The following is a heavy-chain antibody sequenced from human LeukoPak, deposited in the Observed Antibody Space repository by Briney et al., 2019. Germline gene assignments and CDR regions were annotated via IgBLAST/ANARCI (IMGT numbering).Heavy chain of an antibody. CDR3: ARGTGCSSTSCYYNWFDP. Sequence: SETLSLTCTVSGGSLSSGGYYWSWIRQHPGKGLEWIGYIYYSGSTYYNPSLKSRVTISVDTSKNQFSLKLSSVTAADTAVYYCARGTGCSSTSCYYNWFDPWGQGTLVTVSS. V-gene: IGHV4-31*03. J-gene: IGHJ5*02. D-gene: IGHD2-2*01. CDR1: GGSLSSGGYY. CDR2: IYYSGST.